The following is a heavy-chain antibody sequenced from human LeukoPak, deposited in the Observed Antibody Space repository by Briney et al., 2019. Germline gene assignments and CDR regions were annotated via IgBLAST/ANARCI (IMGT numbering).Heavy chain of an antibody. J-gene: IGHJ5*02. CDR3: AKDHRYNWNDASNWFDP. Sequence: GRSLRLSCAASGFTFDDYAMHWVRQAPGKGLEWVSGISWNSGSIGYADSVKGRFTISRDNAKNSLYLQMNSLRAEDTALYYCAKDHRYNWNDASNWFDPWGQGTLVTVSS. CDR2: ISWNSGSI. V-gene: IGHV3-9*01. D-gene: IGHD1-1*01. CDR1: GFTFDDYA.